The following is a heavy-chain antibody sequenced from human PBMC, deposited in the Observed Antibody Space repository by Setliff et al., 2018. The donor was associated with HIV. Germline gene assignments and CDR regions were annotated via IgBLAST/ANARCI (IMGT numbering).Heavy chain of an antibody. V-gene: IGHV1-18*01. CDR2: ISASKGNT. CDR1: GYNFTSNG. CDR3: ARDREYYYDNSGSPSFDY. Sequence: ASVKVSCKASGYNFTSNGISWVRQAPGQGLEWMGRISASKGNTKYTQKFQGRVTITADKSTSTAYMELSSLRSEDTAVYYCARDREYYYDNSGSPSFDYWGQGTLVTVSS. D-gene: IGHD3-22*01. J-gene: IGHJ4*02.